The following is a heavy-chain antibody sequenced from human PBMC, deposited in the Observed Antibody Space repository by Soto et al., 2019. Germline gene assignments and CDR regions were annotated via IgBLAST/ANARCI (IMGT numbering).Heavy chain of an antibody. D-gene: IGHD2-15*01. CDR1: GFAFSHVW. CDR3: ATEGQMSGAFDWADYFDH. V-gene: IGHV3-15*01. CDR2: IKRKSDHGTT. Sequence: EMQLVESGRGLVEPGGSLRLSCAASGFAFSHVWMTWVRQAPGKGLEWVGRIKRKSDHGTTDYAAAVKGRFTISRDDSKNTLYLQIDSLKTEDTAVYYCATEGQMSGAFDWADYFDHWGRGTLVTVSS. J-gene: IGHJ4*01.